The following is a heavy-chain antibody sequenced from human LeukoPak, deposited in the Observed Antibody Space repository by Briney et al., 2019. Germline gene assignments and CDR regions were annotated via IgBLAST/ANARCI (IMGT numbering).Heavy chain of an antibody. Sequence: PGGSLRLSCAASGFIFSRYAMHWVRQAPGKGLEWVPLISYDGSKKYYADSVKGRFTISRDNSKNTLYLQMNSLRAEDTAVYYCATAHCNGDCFSVSYFDYWGQGTLVTVSS. CDR2: ISYDGSKK. CDR1: GFIFSRYA. V-gene: IGHV3-30*04. CDR3: ATAHCNGDCFSVSYFDY. J-gene: IGHJ4*02. D-gene: IGHD2-21*02.